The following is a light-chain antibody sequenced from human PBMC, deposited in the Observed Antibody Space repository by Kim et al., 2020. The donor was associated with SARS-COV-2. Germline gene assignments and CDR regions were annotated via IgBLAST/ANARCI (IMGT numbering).Light chain of an antibody. CDR1: SSDIGDYTY. J-gene: IGLJ3*02. V-gene: IGLV2-8*01. CDR2: EVS. CDR3: SSYAGSNSWV. Sequence: GQSVTISCTGTSSDIGDYTYVSWYQHHPGQAPKLMIYEVSKRPSGVPDRFSGSKSGNTASLTVSGLQAEDEADYFCSSYAGSNSWVFGGGTQLTVL.